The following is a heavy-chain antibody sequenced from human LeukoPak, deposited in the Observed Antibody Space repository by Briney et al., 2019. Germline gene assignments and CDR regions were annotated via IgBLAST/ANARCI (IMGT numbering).Heavy chain of an antibody. J-gene: IGHJ4*02. V-gene: IGHV3-21*01. Sequence: GGSLRLSCAASGFTFRSYSMKWVRQAPGKGLEWVSSISSSSSYIYYADSVKGRFTISTDNAKNSLYLQMNSLRAEDTAVYYCARERGYTYNFDYWGQGTLVTVSP. CDR1: GFTFRSYS. CDR3: ARERGYTYNFDY. CDR2: ISSSSSYI. D-gene: IGHD5-18*01.